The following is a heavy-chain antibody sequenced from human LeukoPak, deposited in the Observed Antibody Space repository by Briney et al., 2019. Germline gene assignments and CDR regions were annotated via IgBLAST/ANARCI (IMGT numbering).Heavy chain of an antibody. CDR1: GGTFSSYA. CDR2: INPNSGGT. J-gene: IGHJ5*02. Sequence: ASVKVSCKASGGTFSSYAISWVRQAPGQGLEWMGWINPNSGGTNYAQKFQGRVTMTRDTSISTAYMELSRLRSDDTAVYYCARAYAAASWFDPWGQGTLVTVSS. D-gene: IGHD3-16*01. V-gene: IGHV1-2*02. CDR3: ARAYAAASWFDP.